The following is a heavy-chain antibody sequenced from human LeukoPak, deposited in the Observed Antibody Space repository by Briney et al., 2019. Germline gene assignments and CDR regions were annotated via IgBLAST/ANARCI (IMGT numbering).Heavy chain of an antibody. CDR3: ARKAVYYYGMDV. Sequence: GESLKISCKGAGYSFTSYWIAWVRQMPGKGLEWMGIIYPGDSETIYSPSFQGQVTISADNSITTAYLQWSSLKASDTAMYYCARKAVYYYGMDVCGQGTAVTVSS. D-gene: IGHD6-19*01. J-gene: IGHJ6*02. CDR1: GYSFTSYW. V-gene: IGHV5-51*01. CDR2: IYPGDSET.